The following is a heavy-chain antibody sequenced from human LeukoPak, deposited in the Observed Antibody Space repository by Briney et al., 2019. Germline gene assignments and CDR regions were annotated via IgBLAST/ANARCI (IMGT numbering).Heavy chain of an antibody. CDR3: ARHPLGIRFGGVIASHYFDY. J-gene: IGHJ4*02. CDR2: IYYSGST. V-gene: IGHV4-39*01. D-gene: IGHD3-16*02. CDR1: GGSISSSSYY. Sequence: SETLSLTCTASGGSISSSSYYWGWIRQPPGKGLEWIGSIYYSGSTYYNPSLKSRVTISVDTSKNQFSLKLSSVTAADTAVYYCARHPLGIRFGGVIASHYFDYWGQGTLVTVSS.